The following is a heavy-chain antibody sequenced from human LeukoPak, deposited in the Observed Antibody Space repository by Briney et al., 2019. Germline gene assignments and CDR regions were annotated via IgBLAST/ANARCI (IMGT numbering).Heavy chain of an antibody. CDR1: GGTFSAYG. V-gene: IGHV1-69*13. D-gene: IGHD3-22*01. CDR3: ARVGSGYYYALHY. Sequence: GASVKVSCKASGGTFSAYGVNWVRQAPGQGLEWMGNIIPMYGSTNYAQKFQGRLTIIADESAGTVYMSLSSLKASDTAMYYCARVGSGYYYALHYWGQGTLVTVSS. CDR2: IIPMYGST. J-gene: IGHJ4*02.